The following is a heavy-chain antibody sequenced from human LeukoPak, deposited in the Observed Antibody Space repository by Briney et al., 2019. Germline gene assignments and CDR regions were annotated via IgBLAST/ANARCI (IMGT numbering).Heavy chain of an antibody. V-gene: IGHV4-59*08. J-gene: IGHJ4*02. D-gene: IGHD3-16*01. Sequence: PSETLSLTCTVSGGSISSYYWSWIRQPPGKGLEWIGYIYYSGSTNYNPSLKSRVTISVDTSKNQFSLKLSSVTAADTAMYYCARGRGELREHYFDYWGQGTLVTVPS. CDR1: GGSISSYY. CDR2: IYYSGST. CDR3: ARGRGELREHYFDY.